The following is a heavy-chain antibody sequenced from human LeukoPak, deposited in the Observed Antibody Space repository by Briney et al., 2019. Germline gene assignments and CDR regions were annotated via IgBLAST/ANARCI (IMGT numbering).Heavy chain of an antibody. J-gene: IGHJ5*02. Sequence: PSQTLSLTCTVSGGSISSGSYYWSWIRQPAGKGLEWIGRIYTSGSTNYNPSLKSRVTISVDTSKNQFSLKLSSVTAADTAVYYCARGPNYDILTGYSNWFDPWGQGTLVTVSS. CDR1: GGSISSGSYY. D-gene: IGHD3-9*01. CDR3: ARGPNYDILTGYSNWFDP. V-gene: IGHV4-61*02. CDR2: IYTSGST.